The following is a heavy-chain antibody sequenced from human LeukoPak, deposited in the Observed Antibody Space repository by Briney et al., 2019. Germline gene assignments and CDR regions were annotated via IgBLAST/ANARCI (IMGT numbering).Heavy chain of an antibody. Sequence: SETLSLTCTVSGGSISSGGYYWSWLRPHPGKGLEWIGYIYYSGSTYYNPSVKSRVTITVDTSKNQFSLKLSYVTAAVRTAVYCARVKDSRCYYVFDYWGQGTLVTVSS. J-gene: IGHJ4*02. CDR2: IYYSGST. CDR3: ARVKDSRCYYVFDY. V-gene: IGHV4-31*03. CDR1: GGSISSGGYY. D-gene: IGHD3-22*01.